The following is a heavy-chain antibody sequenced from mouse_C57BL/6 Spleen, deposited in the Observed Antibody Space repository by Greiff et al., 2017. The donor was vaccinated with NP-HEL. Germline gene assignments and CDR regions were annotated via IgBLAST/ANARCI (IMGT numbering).Heavy chain of an antibody. V-gene: IGHV1-80*01. Sequence: VQLQQSGAELVKPGASVKISCKASGYAFSSYWMNWVKQRPGKGLEWIGQIYPGDGDTNYNGKFKGKATLTADKSSSTAYMQRSSLTSEDSAVYFCARRGGTDYYAMDYWGQGTSVTVSS. CDR3: ARRGGTDYYAMDY. J-gene: IGHJ4*01. CDR2: IYPGDGDT. D-gene: IGHD4-1*01. CDR1: GYAFSSYW.